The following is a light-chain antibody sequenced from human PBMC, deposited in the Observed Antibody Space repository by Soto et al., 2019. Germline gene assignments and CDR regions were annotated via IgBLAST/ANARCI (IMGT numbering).Light chain of an antibody. V-gene: IGLV2-14*03. CDR1: HSDIGNYNY. J-gene: IGLJ1*01. CDR2: DVG. Sequence: QSAPTQPASMSGSPGQSITISCTGTHSDIGNYNYVSWYQHLPGKAPKLMIYDVGSRPSGVSSRFSGSKSGNTASLAISGLQAEDEADYYCNSYREDHPRFYVFGTGTKVTVL. CDR3: NSYREDHPRFYV.